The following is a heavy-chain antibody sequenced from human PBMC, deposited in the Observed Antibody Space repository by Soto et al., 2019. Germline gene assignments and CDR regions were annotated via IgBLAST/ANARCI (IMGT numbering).Heavy chain of an antibody. D-gene: IGHD2-15*01. Sequence: PSEALSLTCTVSGGSSSSSGYYWGWIRQPPGKGLEWLGSIYYSGNTYYNPSLKSRVTISVDTSQKQFSLKLRSVTAADTAVYYCACLYCSGGSCYSPPAYFRHWAQGTLVTVSS. CDR3: ACLYCSGGSCYSPPAYFRH. V-gene: IGHV4-39*01. CDR2: IYYSGNT. J-gene: IGHJ1*01. CDR1: GGSSSSSGYY.